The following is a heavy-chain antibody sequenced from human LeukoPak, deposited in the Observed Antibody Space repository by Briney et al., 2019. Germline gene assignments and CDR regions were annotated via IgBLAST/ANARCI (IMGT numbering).Heavy chain of an antibody. CDR1: GFTFNNYA. J-gene: IGHJ4*02. D-gene: IGHD3-22*01. Sequence: PGGSLRLSCVASGFTFNNYAMSWVRQAPGRGLEWASSTAGSGISKDYADSVKGRFTISKDKSKNMLYLQMDNLRAEDTGVYFCARLPTFYYDSSGYHYDYWGQGTLVTVSS. CDR2: TAGSGISK. V-gene: IGHV3-23*01. CDR3: ARLPTFYYDSSGYHYDY.